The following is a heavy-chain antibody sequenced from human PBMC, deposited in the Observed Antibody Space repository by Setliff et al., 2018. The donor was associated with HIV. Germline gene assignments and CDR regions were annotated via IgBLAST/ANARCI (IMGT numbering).Heavy chain of an antibody. CDR2: IKSKTDGGTK. CDR1: GFTFNNAW. V-gene: IGHV3-15*01. CDR3: TTEDPWLRFGH. Sequence: PGGSLRLSCAASGFTFNNAWMTWVRQAPGKGLEWVGHIKSKTDGGTKDYAAPVKGRFTISRDDSKTTLYLQMNSLKTEDTAVYYCTTEDPWLRFGHWGQGTLVTVSS. D-gene: IGHD5-12*01. J-gene: IGHJ5*02.